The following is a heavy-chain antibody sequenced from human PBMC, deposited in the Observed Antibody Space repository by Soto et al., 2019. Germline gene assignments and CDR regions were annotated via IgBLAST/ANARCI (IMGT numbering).Heavy chain of an antibody. D-gene: IGHD2-8*01. V-gene: IGHV4-39*01. CDR1: GDSLRSSYHY. CDR3: VRVEMYAGEFNPNFER. J-gene: IGHJ4*02. CDR2: IYYTGNT. Sequence: SLTCTVSGDSLRSSYHYWGWIRQSPGKGLEWIGSIYYTGNTYYNPSLKSRVSISVDMATNEISLRLRAESVADTAVYYCVRVEMYAGEFNPNFERWGQGALVTVSS.